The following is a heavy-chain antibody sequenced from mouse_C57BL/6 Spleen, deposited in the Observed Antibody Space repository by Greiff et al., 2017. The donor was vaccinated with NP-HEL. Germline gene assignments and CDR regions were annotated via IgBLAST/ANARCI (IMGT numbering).Heavy chain of an antibody. D-gene: IGHD1-1*01. V-gene: IGHV1-82*01. CDR3: AREDYYGSSSFAY. CDR1: GYAFSSSW. J-gene: IGHJ3*01. Sequence: QVQLKESGPELVKPGASVKISCKASGYAFSSSWMNWVKQRPGKGLEWIGRIYPGDGDTNYNGKFKGKATLTADKSSSTAYMQLSSLTSEDSAVYFGAREDYYGSSSFAYWGQGTLVTVSA. CDR2: IYPGDGDT.